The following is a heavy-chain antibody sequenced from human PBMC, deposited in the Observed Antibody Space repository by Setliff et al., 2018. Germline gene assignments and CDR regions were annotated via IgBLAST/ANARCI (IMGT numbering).Heavy chain of an antibody. CDR2: FDPEDGET. Sequence: ASVKVSCKVSGYTLTELSMHWVRQAPGKGLEWMGGFDPEDGETMYAQKFQGRVTMTEDTSTDTAYMELSSLRSEDTAVYYCAADYYDSSGYGYWGQGTLVTVSS. CDR3: AADYYDSSGYGY. CDR1: GYTLTELS. J-gene: IGHJ4*02. D-gene: IGHD3-22*01. V-gene: IGHV1-24*01.